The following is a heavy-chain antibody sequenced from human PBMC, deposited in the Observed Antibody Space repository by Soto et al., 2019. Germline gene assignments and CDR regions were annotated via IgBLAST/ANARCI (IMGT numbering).Heavy chain of an antibody. D-gene: IGHD6-13*01. V-gene: IGHV3-30*19. CDR2: ISYDGSNK. Sequence: PGGSLRLSCAASGFTFSSYGMHWVRQASGKGLEWVAVISYDGSNKYYADSVKGRFTISRDNSNNTLYLQMNSLRAEDAAVFYCASGIASFAAFDVWGQGTMVTDSS. J-gene: IGHJ3*01. CDR3: ASGIASFAAFDV. CDR1: GFTFSSYG.